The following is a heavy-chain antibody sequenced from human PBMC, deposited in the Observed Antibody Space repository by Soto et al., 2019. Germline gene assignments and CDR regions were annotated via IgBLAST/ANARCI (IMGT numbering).Heavy chain of an antibody. CDR1: GASLSVAPYT. Sequence: NPSETLSLTCTVSGASLSVAPYTWGSIRQSPERGLEWIGIISHMGPTSYNTSLENRLTISLDTSKKHFTLKYTSVAAANTAVYYCPRLPTGWPNWVDPLDQGIMVTVSS. CDR3: PRLPTGWPNWVDP. J-gene: IGHJ5*02. CDR2: ISHMGPT. V-gene: IGHV4-39*01.